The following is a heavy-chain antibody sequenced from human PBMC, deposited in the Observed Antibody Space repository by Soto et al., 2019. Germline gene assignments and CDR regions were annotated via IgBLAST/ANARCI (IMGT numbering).Heavy chain of an antibody. CDR2: SIPIFATA. V-gene: IGHV1-69*01. CDR1: GGTFNNYA. D-gene: IGHD6-13*01. CDR3: ARGPSWALVFDI. Sequence: QVQLVQSGAEVKKPGSSVNVSCKASGGTFNNYAINWLRQAPGQGLEWMGGSIPIFATANYAQNFQGRVTITADESTSTAYMELSSLRSEDTAVYYCARGPSWALVFDIWGQGTMVTVSS. J-gene: IGHJ3*02.